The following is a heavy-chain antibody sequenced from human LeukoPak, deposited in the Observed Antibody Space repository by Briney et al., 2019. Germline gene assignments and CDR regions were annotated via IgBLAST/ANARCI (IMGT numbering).Heavy chain of an antibody. D-gene: IGHD3-3*01. CDR3: AKSVSRDFWRSSHYMDV. CDR1: GFTFSSYS. J-gene: IGHJ6*03. CDR2: ICGSGGST. Sequence: GGSLRLSCAASGFTFSSYSMNWVRQAPGKGLEWVSAICGSGGSTYYADSVKGRFTISRDNSKNTLYLQMNSLRAEDTAVYYCAKSVSRDFWRSSHYMDVWGKGTTVTVSS. V-gene: IGHV3-23*01.